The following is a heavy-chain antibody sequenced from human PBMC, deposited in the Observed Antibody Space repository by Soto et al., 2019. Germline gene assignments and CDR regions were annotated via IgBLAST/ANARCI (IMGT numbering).Heavy chain of an antibody. V-gene: IGHV1-18*04. CDR1: GYTFTSYG. CDR2: ISAYNDNT. CDR3: AREGRRSSSGWSYNWFDP. J-gene: IGHJ5*02. D-gene: IGHD6-19*01. Sequence: ASVKVSCKASGYTFTSYGISWVRQAPGQGLEWMGWISAYNDNTNYAQKLQGRVTMTTDTSTSTAYMELRSLRSDDTAVYYCAREGRRSSSGWSYNWFDPWGQGTLVTVSS.